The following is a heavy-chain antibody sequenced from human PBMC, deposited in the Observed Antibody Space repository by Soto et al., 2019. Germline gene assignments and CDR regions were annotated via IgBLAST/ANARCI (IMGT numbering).Heavy chain of an antibody. V-gene: IGHV1-69*02. CDR3: ARFFGSYGMDV. J-gene: IGHJ6*02. D-gene: IGHD3-10*01. Sequence: QVQLVQSGAEVKKPGXSVKVSCKASGGTFSSYTISWVRQAPGQGLEWMGRIIPILGIPNYAQKFQGRVTITADKSTSTADMELSSRRSEDTAVYYCARFFGSYGMDVWGQGTTVTVSS. CDR1: GGTFSSYT. CDR2: IIPILGIP.